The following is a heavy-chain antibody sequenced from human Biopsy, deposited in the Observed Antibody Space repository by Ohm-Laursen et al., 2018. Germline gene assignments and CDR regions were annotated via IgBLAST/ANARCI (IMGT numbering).Heavy chain of an antibody. D-gene: IGHD3-3*01. J-gene: IGHJ4*02. CDR3: AADADGYYTEFDY. CDR2: IVPILGHL. V-gene: IGHV1-69*04. CDR1: GGPSSNYA. Sequence: SSVKVSCKASGGPSSNYAFSWVRQAPGQGLEWVGRIVPILGHLNYAQRFQGRVSITADKSTTYVYMELSRLTSGDTSVYYCAADADGYYTEFDYWGPGTLVTVSS.